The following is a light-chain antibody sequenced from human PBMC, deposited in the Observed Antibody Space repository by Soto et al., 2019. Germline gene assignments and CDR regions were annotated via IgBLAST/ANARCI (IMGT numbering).Light chain of an antibody. Sequence: EVVLTQSPGTLSLSPGERATLSCRASQSVSGSDLAWYQQKPGQAPRLLISGVSNRATGTPDRFSGSGSGTEFTLTISSLEPEDFAVFYCHQYGISPPTFDPGTKVEI. J-gene: IGKJ1*01. CDR1: QSVSGSD. CDR3: HQYGISPPT. V-gene: IGKV3-20*01. CDR2: GVS.